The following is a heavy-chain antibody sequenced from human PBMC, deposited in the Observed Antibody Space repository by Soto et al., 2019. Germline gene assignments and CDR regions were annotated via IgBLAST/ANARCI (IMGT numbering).Heavy chain of an antibody. CDR1: GFTFSKYG. CDR3: ARDDDNDANALDY. V-gene: IGHV3-33*01. Sequence: SLRLSCAASGFTFSKYGMHWVRQAPGKGLEWVALIWNDGFLKVYVDSVKGRFTISRDNSKNTLDLQMNNLRDEDTAVYYCARDDDNDANALDYWGPGTLVTVSS. J-gene: IGHJ4*02. CDR2: IWNDGFLK.